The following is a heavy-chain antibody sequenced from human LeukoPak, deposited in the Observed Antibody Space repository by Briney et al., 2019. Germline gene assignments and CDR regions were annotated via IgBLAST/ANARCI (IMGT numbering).Heavy chain of an antibody. Sequence: GGSLRLSCAASGFTFSTYSMNWVRQAPGKGLEWVSIISVSGDSTYYADSVKGRFTISRDNSKNTLYLQMNSLRAEDTALYYCAKGPNWFDPWGQGTLVTVSS. CDR3: AKGPNWFDP. V-gene: IGHV3-23*01. CDR2: ISVSGDST. CDR1: GFTFSTYS. J-gene: IGHJ5*02.